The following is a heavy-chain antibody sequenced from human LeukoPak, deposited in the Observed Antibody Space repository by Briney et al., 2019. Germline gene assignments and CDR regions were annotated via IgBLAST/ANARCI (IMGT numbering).Heavy chain of an antibody. D-gene: IGHD2-15*01. CDR2: IKQDGSEE. CDR3: ARDRRIKQRYHNFYYMDV. CDR1: GFTLNNFW. V-gene: IGHV3-7*01. Sequence: GGSLRLSCTASGFTLNNFWMNWVRLAPGKGLEWVANIKQDGSEENYADSVKGRFTISRDSAKNSLYLQMNSLRAGDTAVYYCARDRRIKQRYHNFYYMDVWGKGTTVTVSS. J-gene: IGHJ6*03.